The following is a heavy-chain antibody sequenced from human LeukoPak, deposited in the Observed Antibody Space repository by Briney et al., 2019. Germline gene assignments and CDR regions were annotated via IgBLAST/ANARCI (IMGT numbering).Heavy chain of an antibody. Sequence: ASETLSLTCNVSGSSITAFYWSWIRQSPGKGLEWIGSFQYSGNSNYNPSLKSRVAMSVDTSKRQLSLRLTSVTAADTAMYYCVYDFWSGYSQAFDIWGQGTLVTVSS. CDR2: FQYSGNS. CDR3: VYDFWSGYSQAFDI. D-gene: IGHD3-3*01. J-gene: IGHJ3*02. CDR1: GSSITAFY. V-gene: IGHV4-59*01.